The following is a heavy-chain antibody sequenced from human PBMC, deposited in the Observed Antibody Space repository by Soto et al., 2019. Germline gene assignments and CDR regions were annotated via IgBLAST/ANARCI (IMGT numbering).Heavy chain of an antibody. CDR2: ISAYNGNT. V-gene: IGHV1-18*01. D-gene: IGHD3-10*01. J-gene: IGHJ4*02. Sequence: ASVKVSCKASGYTFTSYGISWVRQAPGQGLEWMGWISAYNGNTNYAQKLQGRVTMTTDTSTSTAYMELRSLRSDDTAVYYCARGTPVWFGEFQSFDYWGQGTLVTVSS. CDR1: GYTFTSYG. CDR3: ARGTPVWFGEFQSFDY.